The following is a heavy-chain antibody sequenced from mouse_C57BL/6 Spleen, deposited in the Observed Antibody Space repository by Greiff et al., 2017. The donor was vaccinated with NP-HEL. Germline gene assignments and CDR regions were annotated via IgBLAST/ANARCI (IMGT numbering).Heavy chain of an antibody. V-gene: IGHV1-19*01. J-gene: IGHJ1*03. CDR3: ARDQYDYDGYFDV. CDR1: GYTFTDYY. D-gene: IGHD2-4*01. CDR2: INPYNGGT. Sequence: EVQLQQSGPVLVKPGASVKMSCKASGYTFTDYYMNWVKQSHGKSLEWIGVINPYNGGTSYNQKFKGKATLTVDKSSSTAYMELNSLTSEDSAVYYCARDQYDYDGYFDVWGTGTTVTVSS.